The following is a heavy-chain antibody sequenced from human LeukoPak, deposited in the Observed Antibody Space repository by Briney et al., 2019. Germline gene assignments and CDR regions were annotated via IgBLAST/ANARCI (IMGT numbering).Heavy chain of an antibody. Sequence: SETLSLTCTVSGGSISSSSYYWGWIRQPPGKGLEWIGSIYYSGSTYYNPSLKSRVTISVDTSKNQFSLKLSSVTAADTAVYYCARVVYYDFWSGYLYYYYYMDVWGKRTTVTLSS. CDR3: ARVVYYDFWSGYLYYYYYMDV. J-gene: IGHJ6*03. CDR2: IYYSGST. D-gene: IGHD3-3*01. V-gene: IGHV4-39*07. CDR1: GGSISSSSYY.